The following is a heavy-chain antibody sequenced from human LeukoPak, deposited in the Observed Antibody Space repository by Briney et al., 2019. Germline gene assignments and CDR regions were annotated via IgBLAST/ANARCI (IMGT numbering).Heavy chain of an antibody. D-gene: IGHD3-10*01. CDR3: ARGYYGSGSFYDY. J-gene: IGHJ4*02. Sequence: GSLRLSCAASGFTFSSYSMNWVRQAPGKGLEWVSSISSSSSYIYYADSVKGRFTISRDNAKNSLYLQMNSLRAEDTAVYYCARGYYGSGSFYDYWGQGTLVTVSS. CDR1: GFTFSSYS. CDR2: ISSSSSYI. V-gene: IGHV3-21*01.